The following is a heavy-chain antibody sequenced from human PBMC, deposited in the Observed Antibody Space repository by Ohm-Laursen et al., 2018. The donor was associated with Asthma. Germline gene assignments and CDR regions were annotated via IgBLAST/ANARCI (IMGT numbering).Heavy chain of an antibody. CDR3: ARKAGSCITSNCYSLDF. V-gene: IGHV1-69*13. CDR2: INSAFGTS. J-gene: IGHJ4*02. CDR1: GYTFTSYD. D-gene: IGHD2-15*01. Sequence: SVKVSCKASGYTFTSYDINWVRQAPGQGLEWLGGINSAFGTSTYAQKFHDRFTITADESTSTVYMTLSSLTSEDTAVYYCARKAGSCITSNCYSLDFWGQGTLVTVSS.